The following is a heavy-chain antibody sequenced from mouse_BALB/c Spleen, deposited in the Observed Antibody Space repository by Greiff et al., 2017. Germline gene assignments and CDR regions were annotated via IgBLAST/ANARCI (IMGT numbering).Heavy chain of an antibody. CDR3: ARGVRGFAY. V-gene: IGHV3-2*02. J-gene: IGHJ3*01. D-gene: IGHD2-14*01. Sequence: DVQLQESGPGLVKPSQSLSLTCTVTGYSITSDYAWNWIRQFPGNKLEWMGYISYSGSTSYNPSLKSRISITRDTSKNQFFLQLNSVTTEDTATYYCARGVRGFAYWGQGTLVTVSA. CDR2: ISYSGST. CDR1: GYSITSDYA.